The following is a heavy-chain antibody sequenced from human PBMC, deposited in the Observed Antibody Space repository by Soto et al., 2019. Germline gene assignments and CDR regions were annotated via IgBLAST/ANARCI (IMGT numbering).Heavy chain of an antibody. CDR3: ARDQPGYSYGYGLGY. CDR1: GFTFSSYS. CDR2: ISSSSSYI. Sequence: EVQLVESGGGLVKPGGSLRPSCAASGFTFSSYSMNWVRQAPGKGLEWVSSISSSSSYIYYADSVKGGFTISRDNAKNSLYLQMNSLRAEDTAVYYCARDQPGYSYGYGLGYWGQGTLVTVSS. V-gene: IGHV3-21*01. D-gene: IGHD5-18*01. J-gene: IGHJ4*02.